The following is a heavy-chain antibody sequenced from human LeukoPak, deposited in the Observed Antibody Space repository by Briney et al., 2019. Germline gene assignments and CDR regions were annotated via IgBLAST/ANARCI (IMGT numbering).Heavy chain of an antibody. CDR2: IYHSGST. D-gene: IGHD2-15*01. CDR1: GFSISTAYY. Sequence: MPSETLSPTCNVSGFSISTAYYWGWIRQPPGKGLEWIATIYHSGSTYYSPSLKSRVTISLDKSKNHFSLILRSVTAADTAVYYCARAEAATWFDHWGQGTLVTVSS. V-gene: IGHV4-38-2*02. J-gene: IGHJ5*02. CDR3: ARAEAATWFDH.